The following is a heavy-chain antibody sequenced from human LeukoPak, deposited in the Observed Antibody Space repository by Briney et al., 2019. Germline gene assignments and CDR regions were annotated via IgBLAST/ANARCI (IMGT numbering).Heavy chain of an antibody. CDR1: GFSLSTSGMC. D-gene: IGHD4-11*01. CDR2: IDWDDDK. J-gene: IGHJ6*02. Sequence: SGPTLVNPTQTLTLTCTLSGFSLSTSGMCVSWIRQPPGKALEWLARIDWDDDKYYSTSLKTRLTISKDTSKNQVVLTMTNMDPVDTATYYCARNQEMTTVRGYYYYGMDVWGQGTTVTVSS. CDR3: ARNQEMTTVRGYYYYGMDV. V-gene: IGHV2-70*11.